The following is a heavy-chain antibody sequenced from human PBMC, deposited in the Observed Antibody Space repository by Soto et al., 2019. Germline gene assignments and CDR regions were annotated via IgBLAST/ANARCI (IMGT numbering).Heavy chain of an antibody. J-gene: IGHJ4*02. D-gene: IGHD4-17*01. CDR2: IQYSGST. CDR1: GDSSSSYY. V-gene: IGHV4-59*08. Sequence: PSETLSLTCTVSGDSSSSYYWSWIRQPPGKGLEWIGYIQYSGSTNYNPSLKSRGPRSVDTSKNQFSLRLSSVTAADRALYYFAILDTLHGAYDYWGQGTLVTVSS. CDR3: AILDTLHGAYDY.